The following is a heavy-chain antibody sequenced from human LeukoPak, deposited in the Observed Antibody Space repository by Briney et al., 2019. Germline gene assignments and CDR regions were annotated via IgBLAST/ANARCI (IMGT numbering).Heavy chain of an antibody. V-gene: IGHV3-48*04. CDR1: GFSFRSYS. CDR2: IGGGDRI. Sequence: GGSLRLSCAASGFSFRSYSMNWVRQSPGKGLEWISYIGGGDRIYYADSMRGRFTISRDNAKNSVYLQMNSLRVEDTAVYYCVREGQGRDDYFDYWGQGTLVTVPS. CDR3: VREGQGRDDYFDY. J-gene: IGHJ4*02.